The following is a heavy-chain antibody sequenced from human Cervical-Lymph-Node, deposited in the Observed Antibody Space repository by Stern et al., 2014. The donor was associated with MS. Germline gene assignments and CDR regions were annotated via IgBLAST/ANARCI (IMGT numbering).Heavy chain of an antibody. V-gene: IGHV5-51*01. CDR1: GYSFTNYW. CDR3: AGHERGYSGSAIRGWFDP. CDR2: INPGSSAT. D-gene: IGHD5-12*01. J-gene: IGHJ5*02. Sequence: QLVQSGAEVKKPGASLKISCKGSGYSFTNYWIRWVRQMPGKGLECMGIINPGSSATTYTPSFQGPGTISADTSISPASLQGSSRKASDTAMYYCAGHERGYSGSAIRGWFDPWGQGTLVTVSS.